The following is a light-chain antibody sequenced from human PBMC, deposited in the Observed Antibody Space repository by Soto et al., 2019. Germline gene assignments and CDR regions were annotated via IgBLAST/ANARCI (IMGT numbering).Light chain of an antibody. V-gene: IGKV1-27*01. CDR3: QKYNSDPWT. CDR1: QGIKNY. Sequence: DIQMTQSPSSLSASVGGRGTITCRARQGIKNYLAWYQQKPGKVPKLLIYAASTLQSGVPSRFSGSGSGTDFTLTISSLQPEDVATYYCQKYNSDPWTFGQGTKVEIK. CDR2: AAS. J-gene: IGKJ1*01.